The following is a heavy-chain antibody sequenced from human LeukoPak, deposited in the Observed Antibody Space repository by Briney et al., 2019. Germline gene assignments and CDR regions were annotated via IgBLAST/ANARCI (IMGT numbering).Heavy chain of an antibody. D-gene: IGHD6-13*01. J-gene: IGHJ4*02. CDR2: ISAYNGNT. V-gene: IGHV1-18*01. CDR1: GYTFTSYG. Sequence: ASVKVSCKASGYTFTSYGISWVRQAPGQGLEWMGWISAYNGNTNYAQKLQGRVTMTTDTSTSTAYMELRSLRSDDTAVYYCARHSSSWYADYFDYWGQGTLVTVSS. CDR3: ARHSSSWYADYFDY.